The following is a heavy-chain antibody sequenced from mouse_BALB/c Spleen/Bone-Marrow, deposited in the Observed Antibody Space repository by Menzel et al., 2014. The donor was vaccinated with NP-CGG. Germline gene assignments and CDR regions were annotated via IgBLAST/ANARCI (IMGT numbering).Heavy chain of an antibody. J-gene: IGHJ2*01. CDR2: IRNKANGYTT. CDR3: ARDMGLLRFDY. CDR1: GFTFTDYY. V-gene: IGHV7-3*02. Sequence: EVKVVESGGGLVQPGGSLRLSCATSGFTFTDYYMSWVRQPPGKALEWLGFIRNKANGYTTEYSASVKGRFTISRDNSQSILCLQMNTLRAEDSATYYCARDMGLLRFDYWGQGTTLTVSS. D-gene: IGHD1-1*01.